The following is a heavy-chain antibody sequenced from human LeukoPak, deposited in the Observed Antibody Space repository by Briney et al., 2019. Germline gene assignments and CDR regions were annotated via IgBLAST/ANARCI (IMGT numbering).Heavy chain of an antibody. V-gene: IGHV4-34*01. J-gene: IGHJ4*02. CDR3: ARGRMYYYGSGSYRFGY. Sequence: SETLSLTCAVYGGSFSGYYWSWIRQPPGKGLEWIGEINHSGSTNYDPSLKSRVTISVDTSKNQFSLKLSSVTAADTAVYYCARGRMYYYGSGSYRFGYWGQGTLVTDCS. CDR1: GGSFSGYY. D-gene: IGHD3-10*01. CDR2: INHSGST.